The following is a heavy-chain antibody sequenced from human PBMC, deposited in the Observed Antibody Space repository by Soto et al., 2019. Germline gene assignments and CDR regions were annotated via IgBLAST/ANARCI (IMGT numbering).Heavy chain of an antibody. CDR1: GFTFRSYS. V-gene: IGHV3-48*02. CDR2: ISSSNRTI. CDR3: AREGWPLLQTGMDV. Sequence: GGSLRLSCAASGFTFRSYSMNWVRQSPGKGLEWVSYISSSNRTINYADSVKGRFIISRDNAKNSLYLQMHSLRDEDTAVYYCAREGWPLLQTGMDVWGQGTTVTVSS. D-gene: IGHD2-15*01. J-gene: IGHJ6*02.